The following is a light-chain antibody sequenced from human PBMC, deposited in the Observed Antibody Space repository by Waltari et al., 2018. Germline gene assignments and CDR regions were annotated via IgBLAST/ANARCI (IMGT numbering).Light chain of an antibody. CDR2: GAS. J-gene: IGKJ4*01. CDR3: QQRNSFPLT. Sequence: DIQMTQSPSSLSASVGDKVTITCRASQGISNGLAWYQQKPGKAPNLLIYGASALQSGVPSRFSGSGSGTDFTLIISSLQPEDFAVYYCQQRNSFPLTFGGGTKVEIK. V-gene: IGKV1-9*01. CDR1: QGISNG.